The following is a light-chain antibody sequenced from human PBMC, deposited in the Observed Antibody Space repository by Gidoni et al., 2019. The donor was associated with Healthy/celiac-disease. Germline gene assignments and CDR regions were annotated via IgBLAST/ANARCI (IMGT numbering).Light chain of an antibody. J-gene: IGKJ4*01. CDR2: DAS. Sequence: EIVLTQSPATLSLSPGERATLSCRASQSVSSYLAWYQQKPGQAPRLLIYDASSGSGTDFTLTISSLEPEDFAVYYCQQRSNWPPELTFGGGTKVEIK. CDR3: QQRSNWPPELT. CDR1: QSVSSY. V-gene: IGKV3-11*01.